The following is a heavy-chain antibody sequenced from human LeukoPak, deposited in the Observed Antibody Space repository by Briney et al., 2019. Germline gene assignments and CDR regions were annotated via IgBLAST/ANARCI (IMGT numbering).Heavy chain of an antibody. CDR2: ISYDGSNK. D-gene: IGHD6-6*01. Sequence: PGRSLRLSCAASGFTFSSYAMHWVRQAPGKGLEWVSVISYDGSNKCYADSVKGRFTISRDNSKNTLYLQMNSLRAEDTAVYYCARDSMPLIAARQIREQYYYYYYMDVWGKGTTVTVSS. CDR3: ARDSMPLIAARQIREQYYYYYYMDV. CDR1: GFTFSSYA. J-gene: IGHJ6*03. V-gene: IGHV3-30-3*01.